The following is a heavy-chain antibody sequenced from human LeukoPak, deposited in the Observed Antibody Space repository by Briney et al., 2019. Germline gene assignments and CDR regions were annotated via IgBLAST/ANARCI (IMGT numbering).Heavy chain of an antibody. CDR2: ISSDGSSK. CDR1: GFIFSRHW. D-gene: IGHD5-24*01. V-gene: IGHV3-30*18. CDR3: VKGTYTAYNSGCAY. Sequence: PGGSLRLSCGGSGFIFSRHWMSWVRQAPGKGLEWVAGISSDGSSKYYADSVKGRFTISRDNSRNTLYLQMNSLRTEDTALYYCVKGTYTAYNSGCAYWGQGTLVTVSS. J-gene: IGHJ4*02.